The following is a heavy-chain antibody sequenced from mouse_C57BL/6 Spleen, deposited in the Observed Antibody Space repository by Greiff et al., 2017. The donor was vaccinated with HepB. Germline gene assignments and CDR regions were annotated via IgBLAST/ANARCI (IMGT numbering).Heavy chain of an antibody. CDR3: ARNGLYGSSPWFAY. Sequence: QVQLQQSGPGLVQPSQCLSITCTVSGFSLTSYGVHWVRQSPGKGLEWLGVIWSGGSTDYNAAFISRLSISKDNSKSQVFFKMNSLQADDTAIYYCARNGLYGSSPWFAYWGQGTLVTVSA. V-gene: IGHV2-2*01. D-gene: IGHD1-1*01. CDR1: GFSLTSYG. J-gene: IGHJ3*01. CDR2: IWSGGST.